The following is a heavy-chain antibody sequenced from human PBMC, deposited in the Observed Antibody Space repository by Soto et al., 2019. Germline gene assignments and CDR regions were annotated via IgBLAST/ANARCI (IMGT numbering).Heavy chain of an antibody. J-gene: IGHJ4*02. CDR1: GGSISSGGYY. CDR3: ARVATWGVGY. Sequence: QVQLQESGPGLVKPSQTLSLTCTVSGGSISSGGYYWSWIRQHTGKGLEWIGYFYYSGSTYYNPSPKSRVTIAVDTSKNQFSLKLSSVTAADTAVYYCARVATWGVGYWGQGTLVTVSS. D-gene: IGHD5-12*01. V-gene: IGHV4-31*03. CDR2: FYYSGST.